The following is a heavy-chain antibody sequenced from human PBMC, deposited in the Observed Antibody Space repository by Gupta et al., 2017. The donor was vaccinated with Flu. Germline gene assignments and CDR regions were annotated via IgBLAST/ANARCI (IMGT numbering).Heavy chain of an antibody. V-gene: IGHV3-33*01. D-gene: IGHD3-16*01. CDR3: AREIIGGAFDI. Sequence: FTFSTKARDWVRQAPGKGLEWVAVTGYDGSNKYYADSVKGRFTISRDNSKNTLFLEMSSLRAEDTAVYYCAREIIGGAFDIWGQGTLVTVSS. CDR2: TGYDGSNK. J-gene: IGHJ3*02. CDR1: FTFSTKA.